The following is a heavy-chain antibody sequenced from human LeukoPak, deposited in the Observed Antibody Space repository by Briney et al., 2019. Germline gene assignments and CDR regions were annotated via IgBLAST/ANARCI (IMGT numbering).Heavy chain of an antibody. CDR3: ARDSSRYYYDSSGYYPFDY. Sequence: GGSLRLSCAASGFTFSSYEMNWVRQAPGKGLEWVSYISSSGSTIYYADSVKGRFTISRDNAKNSLYLQMNSLRAEDTAVYYCARDSSRYYYDSSGYYPFDYWGQGTLVTVSS. D-gene: IGHD3-22*01. CDR2: ISSSGSTI. CDR1: GFTFSSYE. V-gene: IGHV3-48*03. J-gene: IGHJ4*02.